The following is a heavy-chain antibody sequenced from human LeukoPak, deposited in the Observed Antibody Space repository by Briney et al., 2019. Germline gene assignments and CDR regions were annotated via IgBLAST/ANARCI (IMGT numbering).Heavy chain of an antibody. CDR3: AKDEYYYDSSGPQIH. V-gene: IGHV3-74*01. D-gene: IGHD3-22*01. CDR2: INTDGSST. Sequence: GGSLRLSCVVSGFTFSSYWMYWVRQAPGKGLVWVSRINTDGSSTDYEDSVKGRFTISRDNAKNTLYLEMNSLRAEDTAVYYCAKDEYYYDSSGPQIHWGQGTLVTVSS. CDR1: GFTFSSYW. J-gene: IGHJ4*02.